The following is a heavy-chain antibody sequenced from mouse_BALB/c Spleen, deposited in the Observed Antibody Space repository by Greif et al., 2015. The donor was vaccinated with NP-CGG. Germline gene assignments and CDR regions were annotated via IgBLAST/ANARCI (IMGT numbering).Heavy chain of an antibody. CDR3: ARRTGTEAMDY. J-gene: IGHJ4*01. CDR1: GYTFTDYY. Sequence: VQLVESGPELVKPGAPVKISCKASGYTFTDYYINWVNQKPGQGLEWIGWIYPGSGNTKYNEKFKGKATLTVDTSSSTAYMQFSSLTSEDTAVYFCARRTGTEAMDYWGQGTSVTVSS. V-gene: IGHV1-84*02. CDR2: IYPGSGNT. D-gene: IGHD4-1*01.